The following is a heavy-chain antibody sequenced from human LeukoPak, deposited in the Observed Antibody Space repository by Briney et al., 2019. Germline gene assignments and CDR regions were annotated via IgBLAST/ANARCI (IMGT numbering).Heavy chain of an antibody. CDR3: ARDPESSSFDL. Sequence: GGSLRLSCAASGFSFSTYWMSWVRQTPEKGLEFVANIDQGGSVRNYMDSLKGRCTISRDNAKKSLYLEINSLRADDTAVYYCARDPESSSFDLWGRGALVNVSS. CDR1: GFSFSTYW. J-gene: IGHJ4*02. D-gene: IGHD6-13*01. V-gene: IGHV3-7*01. CDR2: IDQGGSVR.